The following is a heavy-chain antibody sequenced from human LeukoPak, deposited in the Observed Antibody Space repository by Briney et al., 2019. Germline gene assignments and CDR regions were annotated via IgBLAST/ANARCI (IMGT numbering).Heavy chain of an antibody. V-gene: IGHV1-2*02. Sequence: ASVKVSCKASGYTFTDYYMHWVRQVRQAPGQGLEWMGWINPNSGDTSYAQNFQGRVTMTRDTSISTAYMELSGLRSDDTAVYYCVRDWGYSGSDSSARDYWGQGTLVTVSS. CDR2: INPNSGDT. J-gene: IGHJ4*02. CDR3: VRDWGYSGSDSSARDY. CDR1: GYTFTDYY. D-gene: IGHD5-12*01.